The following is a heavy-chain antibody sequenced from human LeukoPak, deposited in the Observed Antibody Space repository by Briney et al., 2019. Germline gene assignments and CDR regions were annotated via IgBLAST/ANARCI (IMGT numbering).Heavy chain of an antibody. J-gene: IGHJ2*01. CDR3: ARDFPARDWFFDL. CDR2: INTNTGNP. V-gene: IGHV7-4-1*02. CDR1: VYTFTSYA. Sequence: ASVKVSCKASVYTFTSYAMNWVRQAPGQGLEWMGWINTNTGNPTYAQGFTGRFVFSLDTSVSTAYLQISSLKAEDTAVYYCARDFPARDWFFDLWGRGTLVTVSS.